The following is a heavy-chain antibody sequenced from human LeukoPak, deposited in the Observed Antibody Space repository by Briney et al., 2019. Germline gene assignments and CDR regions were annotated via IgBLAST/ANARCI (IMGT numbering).Heavy chain of an antibody. Sequence: GGTLRLSCAASGFTFSTYGMNWVRQAPGKGLEWVSGISGSGDTTYYADSVKGRFTISRDNAKNSLYLQMNSLRAEDTAVYYCARATWDPNYYYYMDVWGKGTTVTISS. V-gene: IGHV3-23*01. CDR3: ARATWDPNYYYYMDV. D-gene: IGHD1-26*01. CDR1: GFTFSTYG. CDR2: ISGSGDTT. J-gene: IGHJ6*03.